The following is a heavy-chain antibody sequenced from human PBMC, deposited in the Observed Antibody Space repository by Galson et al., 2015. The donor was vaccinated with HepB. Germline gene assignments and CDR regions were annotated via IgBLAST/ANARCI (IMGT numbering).Heavy chain of an antibody. CDR3: AKDSRAAACLDY. J-gene: IGHJ4*02. CDR1: GFTFSNYS. CDR2: ISSSSSTR. V-gene: IGHV3-48*01. D-gene: IGHD6-13*01. Sequence: SLRLSCAASGFTFSNYSMNWVRQAPGKGLEWVSYISSSSSTRYYADSVKGRFTISRDNSKNTLYLQMNSLRAEDTAVYYCAKDSRAAACLDYWGQGTLVTVSS.